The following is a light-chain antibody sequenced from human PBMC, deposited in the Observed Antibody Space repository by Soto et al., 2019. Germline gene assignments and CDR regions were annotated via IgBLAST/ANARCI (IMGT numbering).Light chain of an antibody. CDR1: QTVSSNY. Sequence: EIVLTQSPGTLSLSPGERATLSCRASQTVSSNYLAWYQQKPGQAPRLLIYSASTRATGIPDRFSGSGSGTDFTLTIDRLEPEDFAVYYCQQYGTSPLTFGGGTKVDI. CDR3: QQYGTSPLT. V-gene: IGKV3-20*01. CDR2: SAS. J-gene: IGKJ4*01.